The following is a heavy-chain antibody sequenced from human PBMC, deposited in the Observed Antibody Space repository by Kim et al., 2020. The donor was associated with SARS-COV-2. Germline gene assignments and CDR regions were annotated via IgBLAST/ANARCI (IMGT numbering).Heavy chain of an antibody. V-gene: IGHV1-46*01. Sequence: ASVKVSCKASGYTFTSYYMHWVRQAPGQGLEWMGIINPSGGSTSYAQKFQGRVTMTRDTSTSTVYMELSSLRSEDTAVYYCAREYLGGPSIAAAGMVYYYGMDVWGQGTTVTVS. CDR3: AREYLGGPSIAAAGMVYYYGMDV. D-gene: IGHD6-13*01. CDR2: INPSGGST. CDR1: GYTFTSYY. J-gene: IGHJ6*02.